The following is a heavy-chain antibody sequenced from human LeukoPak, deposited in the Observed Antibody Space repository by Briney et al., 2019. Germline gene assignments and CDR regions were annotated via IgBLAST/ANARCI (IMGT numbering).Heavy chain of an antibody. D-gene: IGHD3-22*01. CDR1: GYTLTELS. CDR3: ATEKDDSSGYYYFDY. J-gene: IGHJ4*02. CDR2: FDPEDGEI. Sequence: ASVKVSCKVSGYTLTELSMHWVRQAPGKALDWMGGFDPEDGEIIYAQKFQDRVTMTEDTSTDTAYMELSSLRSDDTAVYYCATEKDDSSGYYYFDYWGQGTLVTVSS. V-gene: IGHV1-24*01.